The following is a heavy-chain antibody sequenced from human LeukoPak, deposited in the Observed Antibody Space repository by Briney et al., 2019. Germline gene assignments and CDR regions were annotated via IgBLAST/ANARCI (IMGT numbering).Heavy chain of an antibody. CDR1: GYTFTSYG. V-gene: IGHV1-2*02. J-gene: IGHJ6*02. CDR2: INPNSGGT. CDR3: ARENTPLGMDV. Sequence: ASVKVSCKASGYTFTSYGINWVRQAPGQGLEWMGWINPNSGGTNYAQKFQGRVTMTRDTSISTAYMELSRLRSDDTAVYYCARENTPLGMDVWGQGTTVTVSS.